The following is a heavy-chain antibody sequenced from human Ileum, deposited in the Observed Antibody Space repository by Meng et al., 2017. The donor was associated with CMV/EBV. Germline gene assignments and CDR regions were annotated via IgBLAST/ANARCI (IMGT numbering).Heavy chain of an antibody. CDR2: MYFSVIA. CDR1: GAPIRSVSHS. CDR3: ARDLTNKWFYY. J-gene: IGHJ4*02. D-gene: IGHD1-26*01. Sequence: MEAQDSGPGLVTPAMPLSRSRSACGAPIRSVSHSWAWFRQPSGKIRAWIGIMYFSVIADYNPSLKSRVIISLHATQKQFSLRLTSVTAADSAVYFCARDLTNKWFYYWGQGTLVTVSS. V-gene: IGHV4-39*07.